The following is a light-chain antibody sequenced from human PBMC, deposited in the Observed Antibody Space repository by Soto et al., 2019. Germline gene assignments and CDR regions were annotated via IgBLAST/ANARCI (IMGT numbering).Light chain of an antibody. CDR1: QNVNIW. CDR3: LQYNSHPYT. Sequence: DIQVTQSPSTLSAYVGDRVIITCRASQNVNIWLAWYQQRPREAPKLLSYKTSSLESGVPSRFSGSGSGTEFTLTISSLEPDDFGTYFCLQYNSHPYTFGQGPKLEIK. J-gene: IGKJ2*01. V-gene: IGKV1-5*03. CDR2: KTS.